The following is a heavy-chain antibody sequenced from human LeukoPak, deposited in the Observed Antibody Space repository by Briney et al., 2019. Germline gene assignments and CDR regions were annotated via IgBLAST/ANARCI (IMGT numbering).Heavy chain of an antibody. CDR1: GFTLSSYA. Sequence: PGRSLRLSCAASGFTLSSYAMHWVRQAPGKGLEWVAVISYDGSNKYYADSVKGRFTISRDNSKNTLYLQMNSLRAEDTAVYCCARGYSGSYGVRTDYWGQGTLVPVSS. J-gene: IGHJ4*02. CDR2: ISYDGSNK. V-gene: IGHV3-30*01. D-gene: IGHD1-26*01. CDR3: ARGYSGSYGVRTDY.